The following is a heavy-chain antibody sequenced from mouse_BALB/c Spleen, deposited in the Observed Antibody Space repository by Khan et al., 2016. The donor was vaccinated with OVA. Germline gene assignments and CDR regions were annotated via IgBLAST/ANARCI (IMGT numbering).Heavy chain of an antibody. D-gene: IGHD2-2*01. CDR2: IDPFSGGT. CDR1: GYSFTTYY. Sequence: VHVKQSGPELMKPGASVKISCKASGYSFTTYYIHWIMQSHGKSLEWIGYIDPFSGGTTYNQKFKGKATLTVDKSSSTAYIHLSNLTSEDSSVYYCTRHGYVAWFTYWGQGTLVTVSA. J-gene: IGHJ3*01. V-gene: IGHV1S135*01. CDR3: TRHGYVAWFTY.